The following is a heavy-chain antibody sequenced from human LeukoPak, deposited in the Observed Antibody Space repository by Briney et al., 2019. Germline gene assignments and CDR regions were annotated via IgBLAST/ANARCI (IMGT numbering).Heavy chain of an antibody. V-gene: IGHV4-4*07. CDR2: IHSSGKT. D-gene: IGHD1/OR15-1a*01. CDR3: ARAESDWKNAYYYYYMDV. CDR1: GGTISSYY. Sequence: SETLSLTCTVSGGTISSYYWSWIRQPAGKGLEWIGRIHSSGKTNYNPTQKSRVTMSVDTSKKQFSLNLSSLTAADTAEYFCARAESDWKNAYYYYYMDVWGKGTTVTVSS. J-gene: IGHJ6*03.